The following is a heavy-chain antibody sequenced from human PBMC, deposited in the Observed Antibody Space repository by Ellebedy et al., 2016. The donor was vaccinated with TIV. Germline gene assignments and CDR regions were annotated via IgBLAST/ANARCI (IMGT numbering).Heavy chain of an antibody. CDR1: GYTFTSYF. V-gene: IGHV1-46*04. CDR3: ARDGMTGLDN. Sequence: ASVKVSCKASGYTFTSYFIHWTRQAPGHGLEWMGVINPSGGSTTYAQKLQGRLTMTRDRSSRTVYLELNRLTSEDTAIYYCARDGMTGLDNWGQGTLVTVSS. CDR2: INPSGGST. D-gene: IGHD3-9*01. J-gene: IGHJ4*02.